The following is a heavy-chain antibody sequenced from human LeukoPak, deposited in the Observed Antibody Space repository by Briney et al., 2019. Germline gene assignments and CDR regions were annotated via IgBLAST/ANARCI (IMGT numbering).Heavy chain of an antibody. D-gene: IGHD3-22*01. CDR2: ISSSSSTI. Sequence: GGSLRLSCAASGFTFSSYSMNWVRQAPGKGLEWVSYISSSSSTIYYADSVKGRFTISRDNAKGSLYLQMNSLRAEDTAVYYCARGKGAYYYDSSGYQGGQGTLVTVSS. V-gene: IGHV3-48*01. CDR1: GFTFSSYS. J-gene: IGHJ4*02. CDR3: ARGKGAYYYDSSGYQ.